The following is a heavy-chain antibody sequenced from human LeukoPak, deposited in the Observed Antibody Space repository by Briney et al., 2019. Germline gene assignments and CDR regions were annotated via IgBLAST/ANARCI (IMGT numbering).Heavy chain of an antibody. V-gene: IGHV3-73*01. CDR1: GFTFSGSA. Sequence: GGSLRLSCAASGFTFSGSAMHWVRQASGKGLEWVGRIRSKANSYATAYAASVKGRFTISRDDSKNTAYLQMNSLRAEDTALYYCANRNWLESWGQGTLVTVSS. D-gene: IGHD1-14*01. J-gene: IGHJ5*01. CDR3: ANRNWLES. CDR2: IRSKANSYAT.